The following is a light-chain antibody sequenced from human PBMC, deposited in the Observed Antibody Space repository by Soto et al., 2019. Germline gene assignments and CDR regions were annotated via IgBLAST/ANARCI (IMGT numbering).Light chain of an antibody. Sequence: QSVLTQPRSVSGSPGQSVTISCTGTNSDIGNYNYVSWYQQHPGKAPKVMIYDVSKRPSGVPDCFSGSKSGNTASLTISGLQAEDEADYYCCSYPGSHTWVFGGGTQLTVL. CDR1: NSDIGNYNY. V-gene: IGLV2-11*01. CDR3: CSYPGSHTWV. CDR2: DVS. J-gene: IGLJ3*02.